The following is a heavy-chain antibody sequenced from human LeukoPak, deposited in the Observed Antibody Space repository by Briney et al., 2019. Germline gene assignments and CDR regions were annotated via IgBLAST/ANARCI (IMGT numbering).Heavy chain of an antibody. CDR3: ARHSGSGHFDY. J-gene: IGHJ4*02. D-gene: IGHD1-26*01. V-gene: IGHV3-21*01. Sequence: GGSLRLTCAASGFTFSSYSMNWVRQAPGKGLEWVSSISSSSSYIYYADSVKGRFTISRDNAKNSLYLQMNSLRAEDTAVYYCARHSGSGHFDYWGQGTLVTVSS. CDR2: ISSSSSYI. CDR1: GFTFSSYS.